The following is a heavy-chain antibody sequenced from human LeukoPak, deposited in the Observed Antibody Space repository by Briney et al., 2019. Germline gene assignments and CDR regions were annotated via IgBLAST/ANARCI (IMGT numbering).Heavy chain of an antibody. CDR3: ASHPTYSYGYFAPYAQIDY. D-gene: IGHD5-18*01. J-gene: IGHJ4*02. CDR2: INPNSGGT. V-gene: IGHV1-2*02. CDR1: GYTFTSYY. Sequence: ASVTVSCKASGYTFTSYYMHWVRQAPGQGLEWMGWINPNSGGTNYAQKFQGRVTMTRDTSISTAYMELSRLRSDDTAVYYCASHPTYSYGYFAPYAQIDYWGQGTLVTVSS.